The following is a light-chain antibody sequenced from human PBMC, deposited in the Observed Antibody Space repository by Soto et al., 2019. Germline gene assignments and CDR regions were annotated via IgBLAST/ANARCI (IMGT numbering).Light chain of an antibody. Sequence: QSALTQPASVSGSPGQSITIPCTGTSSDVGSYNYVSWYQHHPGKAPRLIIHASSNRPSGVSHRFSGSRSGNTASLTISGLQAEDEADYYGSSYTSGTTLYVFGTGTKVTVL. CDR2: ASS. V-gene: IGLV2-14*01. J-gene: IGLJ1*01. CDR1: SSDVGSYNY. CDR3: SSYTSGTTLYV.